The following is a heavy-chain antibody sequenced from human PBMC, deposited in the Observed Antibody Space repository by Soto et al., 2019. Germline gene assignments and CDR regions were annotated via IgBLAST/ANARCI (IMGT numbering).Heavy chain of an antibody. CDR2: IIGSGGST. V-gene: IGHV3-23*01. CDR3: AKDIVGALDYFDY. CDR1: GFTFSSYA. J-gene: IGHJ4*02. D-gene: IGHD1-26*01. Sequence: PGGSLRLSCAASGFTFSSYAMSWVRQAPGKGLEWVSAIIGSGGSTYYADSVKGRFTISRDNSKNTLYLLMNSLRAEDTAVFYCAKDIVGALDYFDYWGQGTLVTVSS.